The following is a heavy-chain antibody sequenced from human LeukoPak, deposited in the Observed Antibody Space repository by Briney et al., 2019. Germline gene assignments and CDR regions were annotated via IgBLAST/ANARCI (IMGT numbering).Heavy chain of an antibody. V-gene: IGHV3-7*03. Sequence: GGSLGLSCAASRFTFSSYWMNWARQAPGKGLEWVASINHNGNVNYYVDSVKGRFTISRDGSRMISLQMNFLRGEDTAVYYCARRGGDNGWGAFDVWGQGSMVTVSS. J-gene: IGHJ3*01. D-gene: IGHD4-23*01. CDR3: ARRGGDNGWGAFDV. CDR1: RFTFSSYW. CDR2: INHNGNVN.